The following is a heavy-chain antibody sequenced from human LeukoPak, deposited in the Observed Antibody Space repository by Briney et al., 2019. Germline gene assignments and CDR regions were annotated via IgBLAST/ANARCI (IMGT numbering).Heavy chain of an antibody. Sequence: PGGSLRLSCAASGFTFSSYAMHWVRQAPGKGLEGVAVISYDGSNKYYADSVKGRFTISRDNSKNTLYLQMNSLRAEDTAVYYCARVPVFTMVRGAIFSGFDYWGQGTLVTVSS. V-gene: IGHV3-30*04. D-gene: IGHD3-10*01. CDR1: GFTFSSYA. CDR3: ARVPVFTMVRGAIFSGFDY. J-gene: IGHJ4*02. CDR2: ISYDGSNK.